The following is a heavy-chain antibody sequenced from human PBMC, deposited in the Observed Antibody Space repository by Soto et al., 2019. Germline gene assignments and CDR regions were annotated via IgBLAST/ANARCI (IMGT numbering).Heavy chain of an antibody. CDR1: GGSISGYY. D-gene: IGHD3-16*02. V-gene: IGHV4-59*01. CDR2: VYYTEST. Sequence: SETVTLACTDSGGSISGYYWSWIRQPPGKGLEWIGYVYYTESTHYNPSFKSRVTISLDTSKNQFSLNLSSVTAADTAVYYCAREVPRSLRRYFDYWGQGTLVTVSS. J-gene: IGHJ4*02. CDR3: AREVPRSLRRYFDY.